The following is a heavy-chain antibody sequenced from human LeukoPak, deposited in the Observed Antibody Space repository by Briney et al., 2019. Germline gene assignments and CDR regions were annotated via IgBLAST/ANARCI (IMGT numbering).Heavy chain of an antibody. V-gene: IGHV1-2*02. CDR1: GYTFTGYY. CDR3: ARVTGYMIEDYFDY. CDR2: INPNSGGT. Sequence: ASVKVSCKASGYTFTGYYMHWVRQAPGQGLEWMGWINPNSGGTNYAQKFQGRVTMTRDTSISTAYMELSRLRSDDTAVYYCARVTGYMIEDYFDYWGQGTLVTVSS. J-gene: IGHJ4*02. D-gene: IGHD3-22*01.